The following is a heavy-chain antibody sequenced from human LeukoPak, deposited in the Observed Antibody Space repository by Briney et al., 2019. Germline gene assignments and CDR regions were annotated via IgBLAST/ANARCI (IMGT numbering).Heavy chain of an antibody. CDR1: GGSFSGYY. CDR3: ARGAPPHSYCSSTSCYKRGIDY. V-gene: IGHV4-34*01. Sequence: SETLSLTCAVYGGSFSGYYWSWIRQPPGKGLEWIGEINHSGSTNYNPSLKSRVTISVDTSKNQFSLKLSTVTAADTAVYYCARGAPPHSYCSSTSCYKRGIDYWGQGTLVTVSS. J-gene: IGHJ4*02. CDR2: INHSGST. D-gene: IGHD2-2*02.